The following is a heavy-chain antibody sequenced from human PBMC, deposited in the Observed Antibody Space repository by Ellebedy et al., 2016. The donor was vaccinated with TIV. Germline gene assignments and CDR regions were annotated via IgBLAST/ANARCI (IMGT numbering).Heavy chain of an antibody. CDR2: ANKSRGT. D-gene: IGHD3-16*01. J-gene: IGHJ6*02. CDR1: GYNFAGYY. Sequence: AASVQVSCKASGYNFAGYYLHWVRQAPGQGLEGGGWANKSRGTNLAQKFAGRVTITRGMSIDTAYLELTRLTSGDTAAYYCARDQFVEGAMDVWGQGTTVTVSS. V-gene: IGHV1-2*02. CDR3: ARDQFVEGAMDV.